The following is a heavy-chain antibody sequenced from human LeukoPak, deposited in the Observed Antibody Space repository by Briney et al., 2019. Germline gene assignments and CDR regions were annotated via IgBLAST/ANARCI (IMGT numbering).Heavy chain of an antibody. V-gene: IGHV1-24*01. Sequence: ASVKVSCKVSGYTLTELSMHWVRQAPGKGLEWMGGFDPEDGETNYAQKFQGRVTMTEDTSTDTAYMELSSLRSEDTAVYYCATDITMIVVLTYWGQGTLVTVSS. CDR3: ATDITMIVVLTY. J-gene: IGHJ4*02. CDR2: FDPEDGET. D-gene: IGHD3-22*01. CDR1: GYTLTELS.